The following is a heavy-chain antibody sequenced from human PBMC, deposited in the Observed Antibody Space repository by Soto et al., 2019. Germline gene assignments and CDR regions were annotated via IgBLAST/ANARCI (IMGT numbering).Heavy chain of an antibody. CDR2: ISGDGGRI. CDR3: AKSPASLVFFDY. Sequence: EVQLLGSGGGLVQPGGSLRLSCAASGFTFRNYDMSWVRQASGKGLEWVSTISGDGGRIYYADSVKGRFTISRDNSKNTLYMQMNSLRAEDTAVYYCAKSPASLVFFDYWGQGTLVTVSS. CDR1: GFTFRNYD. D-gene: IGHD2-2*01. V-gene: IGHV3-23*01. J-gene: IGHJ4*02.